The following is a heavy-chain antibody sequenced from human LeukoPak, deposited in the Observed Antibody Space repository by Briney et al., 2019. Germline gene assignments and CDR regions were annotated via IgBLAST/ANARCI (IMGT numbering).Heavy chain of an antibody. Sequence: GGSLRLSCAPSGFPYCSYWMHYLRQAPGKGLVWVSRINTDGSSTSYADSVKGRFTISRDNAKNTLYLQMNSLRAEDRAVYYVGREESWSYRWGQGALVTVSS. V-gene: IGHV3-74*01. CDR2: INTDGSST. CDR1: GFPYCSYW. CDR3: GREESWSYR. D-gene: IGHD1-26*01. J-gene: IGHJ5*02.